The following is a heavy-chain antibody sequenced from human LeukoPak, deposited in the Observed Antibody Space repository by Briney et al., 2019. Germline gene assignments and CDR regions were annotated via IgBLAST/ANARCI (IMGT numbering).Heavy chain of an antibody. CDR1: GYSISSSSYY. CDR2: IYYSGST. D-gene: IGHD5-18*01. CDR3: ARDGNTAGFYYFDY. Sequence: SETLSLTCTVSGYSISSSSYYWGWIRQPPGKGLEWIGGIYYSGSTYYNPSLKSRVTISVDTSKNQFSLKLSSVTAADTAVYYCARDGNTAGFYYFDYWGQGTLVTVSS. V-gene: IGHV4-39*07. J-gene: IGHJ4*02.